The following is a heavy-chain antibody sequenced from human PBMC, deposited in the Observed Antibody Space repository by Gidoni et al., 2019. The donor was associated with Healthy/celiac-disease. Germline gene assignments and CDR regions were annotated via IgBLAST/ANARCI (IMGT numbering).Heavy chain of an antibody. CDR3: ARSFGELLLLRAHLDYYYGMDV. J-gene: IGHJ6*02. D-gene: IGHD3-10*01. V-gene: IGHV4-39*01. CDR2: IYYSGST. CDR1: GGSISSISYY. Sequence: QLQLQDSGPGLVKPSETLSLTCTVSGGSISSISYYWGWIRQPPGKGLEWIGSIYYSGSTYYNPSLKSRVTISVDTSKNQFSLKLSSVTAADTAVYYCARSFGELLLLRAHLDYYYGMDVWGQGTTVTVSS.